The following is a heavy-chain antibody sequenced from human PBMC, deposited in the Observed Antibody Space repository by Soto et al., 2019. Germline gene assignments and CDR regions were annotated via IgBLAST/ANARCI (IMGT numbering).Heavy chain of an antibody. V-gene: IGHV4-61*01. CDR3: ARVDNSSGYLYYFDY. CDR1: GGSISSSSYY. J-gene: IGHJ4*02. D-gene: IGHD3-22*01. Sequence: SETLSLTCTVSGGSISSSSYYWSWIRQPPGKGLEWIGYIYYSGSTNYNPSLKSRVTISVDTSKNQFALKLSSVTAADTAVYYCARVDNSSGYLYYFDYWGQGTLVTVSS. CDR2: IYYSGST.